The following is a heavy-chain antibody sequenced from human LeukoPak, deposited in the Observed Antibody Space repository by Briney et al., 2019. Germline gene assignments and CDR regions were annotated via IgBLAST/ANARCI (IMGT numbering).Heavy chain of an antibody. Sequence: GGSLRLSCAASGFTFSSYGMHWVRQAPGKGLEWVAVISYDGSNKYYADSVKGRFTISRDKSKNTLYLQMNSLRAEDTAVYYCAKDHSGYSYGIDYWGQGTLVTVSS. CDR1: GFTFSSYG. CDR2: ISYDGSNK. D-gene: IGHD5-18*01. V-gene: IGHV3-30*18. CDR3: AKDHSGYSYGIDY. J-gene: IGHJ4*02.